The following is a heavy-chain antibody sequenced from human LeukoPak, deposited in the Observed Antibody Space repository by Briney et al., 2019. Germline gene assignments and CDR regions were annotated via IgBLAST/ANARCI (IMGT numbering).Heavy chain of an antibody. D-gene: IGHD2-15*01. J-gene: IGHJ4*01. Sequence: SETLSLTCSVSGGSISSNSYYGGWIRQAPGKALQWIGSIYYSGSTFYNPSLKSRVIMSVDTSKNHISLRLTSVTASDTAVYYCARLKRDCSGGYCFFDYFDYWGHGILVTVSS. CDR1: GGSISSNSYY. V-gene: IGHV4-39*02. CDR3: ARLKRDCSGGYCFFDYFDY. CDR2: IYYSGST.